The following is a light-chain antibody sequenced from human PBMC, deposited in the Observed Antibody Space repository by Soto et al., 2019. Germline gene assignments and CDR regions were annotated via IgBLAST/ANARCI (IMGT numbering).Light chain of an antibody. CDR3: SSYTSSSTRV. CDR2: EVS. CDR1: SSYVGAYDF. Sequence: SALTQPASLSGSPGQSITLSCTGNSSYVGAYDFVSWYQQHPDKAPKLMIYEVSNRPSGVSNRFSGSKSVNTATLTISGLQAKDEADYYCSSYTSSSTRVFGTGTKVTVL. V-gene: IGLV2-14*03. J-gene: IGLJ1*01.